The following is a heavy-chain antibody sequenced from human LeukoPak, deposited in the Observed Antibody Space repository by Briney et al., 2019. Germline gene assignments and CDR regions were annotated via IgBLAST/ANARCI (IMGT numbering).Heavy chain of an antibody. V-gene: IGHV3-23*01. CDR1: GFTFSSYA. Sequence: PGGSLRLSCAASGFTFSSYAMRWVRQAPGKGLEWVSSISGSGGSTYYADFVKGRFTISRDNSKNTLYLQMNSLRAEDTAVYYCAKDWDYYGSGSYSDYWGQGTLVTVSS. J-gene: IGHJ4*02. CDR3: AKDWDYYGSGSYSDY. CDR2: ISGSGGST. D-gene: IGHD3-10*01.